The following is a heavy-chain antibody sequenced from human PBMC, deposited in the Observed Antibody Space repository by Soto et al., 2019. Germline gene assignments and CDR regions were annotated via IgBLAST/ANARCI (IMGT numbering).Heavy chain of an antibody. V-gene: IGHV3-64*01. CDR3: ARGQTWAQFDY. Sequence: GGSLRLSCAASGFTFSSYAMHWVRQAPGKGLEYVSSISPNGGSTYYANSVKGRFTISRDNSKSTLYLQMGSLRVEDLAVYYCARGQTWAQFDYWGQGTLVTVSS. D-gene: IGHD1-26*01. CDR1: GFTFSSYA. J-gene: IGHJ4*02. CDR2: ISPNGGST.